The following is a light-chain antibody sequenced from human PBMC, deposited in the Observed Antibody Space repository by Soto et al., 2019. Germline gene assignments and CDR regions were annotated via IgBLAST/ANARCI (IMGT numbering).Light chain of an antibody. Sequence: EIVLTQSPVTLSLSPGERATLSCRASQSIGTYLAWYQQKPDQAPRLLIYHASNRATGIPARFSGSGSGTDFTLTISSLEPEEFAVYYCQQRSDWTRTFGQGTKVEVK. CDR3: QQRSDWTRT. J-gene: IGKJ1*01. CDR2: HAS. V-gene: IGKV3-11*01. CDR1: QSIGTY.